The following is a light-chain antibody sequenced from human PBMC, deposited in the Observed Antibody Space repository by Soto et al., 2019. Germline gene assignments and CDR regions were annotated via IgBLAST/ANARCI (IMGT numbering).Light chain of an antibody. CDR1: QSVSGY. J-gene: IGKJ4*02. CDR3: QQRSNWPSS. V-gene: IGKV3-11*01. CDR2: DAS. Sequence: EIVLTQSPATLSLSPGERATLSCRASQSVSGYLAWYQQKPGQAPRLIMYDASNRATGIPARFSGSGSGTDSTITISSLEPEDFAVYYCQQRSNWPSSFGGGTKVEIK.